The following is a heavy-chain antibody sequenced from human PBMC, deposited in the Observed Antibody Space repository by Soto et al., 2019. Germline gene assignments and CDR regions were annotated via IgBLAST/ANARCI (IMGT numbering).Heavy chain of an antibody. D-gene: IGHD2-21*02. CDR2: IYWDDDK. CDR1: GLSLSTTGVG. CDR3: VQSRCGGDCLQSYSSHSYYGLDV. Sequence: QITLKESGPTLVKPTQTLTLTCTFSGLSLSTTGVGVGWIRQPPGKALEWLALIYWDDDKRYSPSLKSRLTITTDPSKTPVVPTMTNMAPVDTATYYCVQSRCGGDCLQSYSSHSYYGLDVWGQGTTVTVSS. J-gene: IGHJ6*02. V-gene: IGHV2-5*02.